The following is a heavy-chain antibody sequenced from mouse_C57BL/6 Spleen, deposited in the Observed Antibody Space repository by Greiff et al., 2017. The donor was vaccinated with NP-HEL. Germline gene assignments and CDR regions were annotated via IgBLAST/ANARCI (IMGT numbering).Heavy chain of an antibody. CDR1: GYTFTSYW. CDR2: IDPSDGYT. D-gene: IGHD2-4*01. Sequence: QVQLQQPGAELVKPGASVKLSCKASGYTFTSYWMQWVKQRPGQGLEWIGEIDPSDGYTNYNQKFKGKATVTVDTSSSTAYMQLSSLTAEDSAVCYCARWDYGPFDYWGQGTTLTVSS. V-gene: IGHV1-50*01. CDR3: ARWDYGPFDY. J-gene: IGHJ2*01.